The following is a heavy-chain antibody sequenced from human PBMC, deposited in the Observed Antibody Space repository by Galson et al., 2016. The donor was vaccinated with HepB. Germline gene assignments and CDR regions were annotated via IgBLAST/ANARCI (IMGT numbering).Heavy chain of an antibody. Sequence: SETLSLTCTVSGGSISSSNYYWDWIRQPPGKGLEWIGSIYHSGSTYNNPSLKSRVTISVDTSKNQFSLKLSSVTAADTAVYYCAINCGGDCYSDGGLDYWGQGTLVTVSS. CDR3: AINCGGDCYSDGGLDY. CDR1: GGSISSSNYY. J-gene: IGHJ4*02. V-gene: IGHV4-39*01. D-gene: IGHD2-21*02. CDR2: IYHSGST.